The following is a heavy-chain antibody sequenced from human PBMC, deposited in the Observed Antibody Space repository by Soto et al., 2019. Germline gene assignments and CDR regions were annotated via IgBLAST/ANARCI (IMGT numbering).Heavy chain of an antibody. CDR3: ARDSGYYSSGAFDI. D-gene: IGHD3-22*01. V-gene: IGHV4-59*01. Sequence: QVQLQESGPGLVKPSETLSLTCTVSGGSISSYYWSWIRQPPGKGLEWIGYIYYSGSTNYNPSLNSRVTISVDTSKNQSALKLSSVTAADTAVYYCARDSGYYSSGAFDIWGQGTMVTVSS. CDR1: GGSISSYY. J-gene: IGHJ3*02. CDR2: IYYSGST.